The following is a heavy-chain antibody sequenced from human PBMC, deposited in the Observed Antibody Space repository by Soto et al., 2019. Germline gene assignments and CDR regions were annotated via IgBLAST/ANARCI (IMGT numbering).Heavy chain of an antibody. CDR2: IYHNGIT. J-gene: IGHJ6*02. D-gene: IGHD3-3*01. V-gene: IGHV4-59*01. CDR1: GGSISGNY. CDR3: ARDSPRTAVFGPFYYFSMGV. Sequence: SETLSLTCTVSGGSISGNYWNWIRQPPGKGLEWIGYIYHNGITSYSPSLKSRVSISLDTSKNQFSLKLSSVTAADTAVYYCARDSPRTAVFGPFYYFSMGVWGPGTTVTVSS.